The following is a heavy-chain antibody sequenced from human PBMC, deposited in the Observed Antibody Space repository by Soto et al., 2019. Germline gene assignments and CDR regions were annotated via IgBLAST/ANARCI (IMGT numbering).Heavy chain of an antibody. CDR1: GYTFTSYD. Sequence: QVQLVQSGAEVKKPGASVKVSCKASGYTFTSYDINWVRQATGQGLEWMGWMNPSSGNTGSAQKFQGRVTMTTDTVIVTADMDLSSPRSEDRAVYFYARTLYGDNIDYSFERALGSVSS. J-gene: IGHJ4*02. D-gene: IGHD4-17*01. V-gene: IGHV1-8*01. CDR3: ARTLYGDNIDY. CDR2: MNPSSGNT.